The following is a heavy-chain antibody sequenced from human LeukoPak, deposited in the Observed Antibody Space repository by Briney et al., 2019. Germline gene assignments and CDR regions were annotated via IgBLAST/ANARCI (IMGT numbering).Heavy chain of an antibody. J-gene: IGHJ6*02. CDR2: ISSSSSNI. CDR3: ARDRYCSGGGCPDYYYGMDV. Sequence: GGSLRLSCAASGFTFSSYWMSWVRQAPGKGLEWVSYISSSSSNIYYADSVKGRFTFSRDDSKNTLYLQMSSLRTEDTAVYYCARDRYCSGGGCPDYYYGMDVWGQGTTVTVSS. CDR1: GFTFSSYW. V-gene: IGHV3-48*01. D-gene: IGHD2-15*01.